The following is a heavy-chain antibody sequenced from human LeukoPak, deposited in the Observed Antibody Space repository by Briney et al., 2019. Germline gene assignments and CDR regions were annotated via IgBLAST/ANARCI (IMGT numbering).Heavy chain of an antibody. CDR3: AKGVDYGDYVEYFDY. CDR2: ISGSGGST. D-gene: IGHD4-17*01. J-gene: IGHJ4*02. CDR1: GFTFSSYA. Sequence: GGSLRLSCAASGFTFSSYAMGWVRQAPGKGLEWVSAISGSGGSTYYADSVKSRFTISRDNSKNTLYLQMNSLRAEDTAVYYCAKGVDYGDYVEYFDYWGQGTLVTVSS. V-gene: IGHV3-23*01.